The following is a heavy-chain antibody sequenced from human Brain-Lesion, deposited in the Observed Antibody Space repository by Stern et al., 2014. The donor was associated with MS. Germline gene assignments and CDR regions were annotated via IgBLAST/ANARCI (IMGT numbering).Heavy chain of an antibody. CDR1: GGSISSGGYY. CDR2: IFNSGTT. V-gene: IGHV4-61*02. J-gene: IGHJ6*02. CDR3: ARGRVVPGFQYYATDV. Sequence: QLQLQESGPGLVKPSQTLSLSCTVSGGSISSGGYYWSWIRQPAGKGLEWIGRIFNSGTTSYNPPPKGRVPISIATSKNQFSLRLNPMTAADTAVYYCARGRVVPGFQYYATDVWGQGTTVIVSS. D-gene: IGHD2-2*01.